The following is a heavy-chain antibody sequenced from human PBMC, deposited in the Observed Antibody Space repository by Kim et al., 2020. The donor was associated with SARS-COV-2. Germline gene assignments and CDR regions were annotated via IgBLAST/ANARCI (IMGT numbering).Heavy chain of an antibody. J-gene: IGHJ6*03. CDR3: ARVKRFHYYYYYMDV. V-gene: IGHV4-34*01. CDR2: INHSGST. CDR1: GGSFSGYY. D-gene: IGHD3-10*01. Sequence: SETLSLTCAVYGGSFSGYYWSWIRRPPGKGLEWIGEINHSGSTNYNPSLKSRVTISVDTSKNQFSLKLSSVTAADTAVYYCARVKRFHYYYYYMDVWGKGTTVTVSS.